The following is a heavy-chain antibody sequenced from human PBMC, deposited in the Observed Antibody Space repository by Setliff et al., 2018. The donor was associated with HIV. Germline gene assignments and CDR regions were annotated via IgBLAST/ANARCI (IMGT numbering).Heavy chain of an antibody. CDR1: GGSFAVSH. CDR3: ATDHVTMAGTRFDF. D-gene: IGHD6-19*01. Sequence: SETLSLTCAVYGGSFAVSHWSWIHQSPGKGLERIGEISHSGDTKYTPSLKGRLTISIDTSKKQFSLRLKSVTAADAAVYYCATDHVTMAGTRFDFWGQGTPVTVSS. V-gene: IGHV4-34*01. J-gene: IGHJ4*02. CDR2: ISHSGDT.